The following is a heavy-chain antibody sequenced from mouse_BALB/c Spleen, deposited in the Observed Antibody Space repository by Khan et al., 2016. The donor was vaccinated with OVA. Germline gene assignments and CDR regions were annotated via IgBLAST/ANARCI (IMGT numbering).Heavy chain of an antibody. V-gene: IGHV5-9-3*01. CDR1: GLTFSRYS. CDR2: ISSGGSYT. J-gene: IGHJ2*01. D-gene: IGHD1-1*01. CDR3: ARHEDYYGSRPYFDY. Sequence: EVELVESGGGLVKPGESLKLSCAASGLTFSRYSMSWVRQTPEKRLEWVASISSGGSYTYYSDNVKGRFTLSRDNAKNTLYLHMSSLRSDDTAIYYCARHEDYYGSRPYFDYWGQGTTLTVSS.